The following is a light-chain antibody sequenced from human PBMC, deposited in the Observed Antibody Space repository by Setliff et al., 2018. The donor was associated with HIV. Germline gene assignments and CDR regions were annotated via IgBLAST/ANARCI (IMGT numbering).Light chain of an antibody. V-gene: IGLV2-11*01. Sequence: QSALTQPRSVSGSPGQSVTISCTGTSSDIGTYNYVSWYQQHPGKAPKLMIYDVTKRPSGVPDRFSGSKSGNTASLTISGLHTDDEADYYCCSYGGNSVSYVFGTGTKVTV. CDR3: CSYGGNSVSYV. J-gene: IGLJ1*01. CDR1: SSDIGTYNY. CDR2: DVT.